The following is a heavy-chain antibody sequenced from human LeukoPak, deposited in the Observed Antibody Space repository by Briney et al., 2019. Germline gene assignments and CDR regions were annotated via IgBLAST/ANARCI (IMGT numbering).Heavy chain of an antibody. CDR2: INPSGGST. CDR3: ARGCGGDCYPYYFDY. CDR1: GYTFTSYY. J-gene: IGHJ4*02. Sequence: ASVKVSCKASGYTFTSYYMHWVRQAPGQGLEWMGIINPSGGSTSYAQKFQGRVTMTTDTSTSTAYMELRSLRSDDTAVYYCARGCGGDCYPYYFDYWGQGTLVTVSS. D-gene: IGHD2-21*01. V-gene: IGHV1-46*01.